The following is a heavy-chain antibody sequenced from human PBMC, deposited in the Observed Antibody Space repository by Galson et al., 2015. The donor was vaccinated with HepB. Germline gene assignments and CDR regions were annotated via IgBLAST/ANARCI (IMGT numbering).Heavy chain of an antibody. D-gene: IGHD2-2*01. CDR3: ARVYCSTTNCYDWFDF. CDR1: GYTFTGYN. V-gene: IGHV1-2*02. J-gene: IGHJ4*02. CDR2: ISPNSGGT. Sequence: CKASGYTFTGYNMHWVRQAPGQGLEWMGWISPNSGGTDYAQKFQGRVTMTRDTSTSTAYMELSRLRSDDTAVYYCARVYCSTTNCYDWFDFWGQGTLVTVSS.